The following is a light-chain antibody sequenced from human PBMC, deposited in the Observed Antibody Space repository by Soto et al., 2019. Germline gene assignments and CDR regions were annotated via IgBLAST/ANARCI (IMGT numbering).Light chain of an antibody. CDR2: DAS. CDR3: QQYGTSPWT. Sequence: EVVLTQSPAPLSLSPGERATLSCRASQSVSSYFAWYQQKPGQAPNLLIYDASSRATGIPDRFSGSGSGTDFTLTISRLESEDFAVYYCQQYGTSPWTFGQGTKVDIK. CDR1: QSVSSY. V-gene: IGKV3-20*01. J-gene: IGKJ1*01.